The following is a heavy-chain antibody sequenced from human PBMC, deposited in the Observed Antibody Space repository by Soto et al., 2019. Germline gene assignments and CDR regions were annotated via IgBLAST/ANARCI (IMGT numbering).Heavy chain of an antibody. V-gene: IGHV3-30*18. CDR2: ISYDGSNK. Sequence: QVQLVESGGGVVQPGRSLRLSCAASGFTFSSYGMHWVRQAPGKGLEWVAVISYDGSNKYYADSVKGRFTISRDNSKNTLYLQMNSLRAEDTAVYYCANGGVGQSHFDYWGQGTLVTVSS. D-gene: IGHD1-26*01. CDR3: ANGGVGQSHFDY. J-gene: IGHJ4*02. CDR1: GFTFSSYG.